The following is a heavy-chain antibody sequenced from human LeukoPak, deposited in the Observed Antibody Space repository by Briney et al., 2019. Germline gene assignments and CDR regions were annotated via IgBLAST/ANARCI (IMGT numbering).Heavy chain of an antibody. D-gene: IGHD2-21*02. Sequence: SETLSLTCTVSGGSISSYYWSWIRQPPGKGLEWIGYIYSGGSTNYNPSLKSRITISVDTSKNQFSLKLSSVTAADTAVYYCARFAYCGGHCWYYFDYWGQGSLVTVSS. V-gene: IGHV4-59*01. J-gene: IGHJ4*02. CDR1: GGSISSYY. CDR2: IYSGGST. CDR3: ARFAYCGGHCWYYFDY.